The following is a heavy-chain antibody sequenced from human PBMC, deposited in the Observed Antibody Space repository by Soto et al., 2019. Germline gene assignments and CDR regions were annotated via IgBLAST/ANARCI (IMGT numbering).Heavy chain of an antibody. CDR3: ASLWGRQLWLPPP. D-gene: IGHD5-18*01. CDR1: GFTFSNYE. Sequence: EVQLVQSGGGLVQPGGSLRLSCAASGFTFSNYEMNWVRQAPGKGLEWVSNIDSSGGTIYYADSVKGRFTISRDNAKNSLYLQMNSLRVEDPAVYYCASLWGRQLWLPPPWGQGTQVTVSS. V-gene: IGHV3-48*03. CDR2: IDSSGGTI. J-gene: IGHJ5*02.